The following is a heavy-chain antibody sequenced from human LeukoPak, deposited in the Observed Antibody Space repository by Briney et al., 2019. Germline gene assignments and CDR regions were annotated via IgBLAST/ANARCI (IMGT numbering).Heavy chain of an antibody. Sequence: ASVKVSCKVSGYTLSDLSMHWVRQAPGKGLEWMGGFDPGDGETIYTQKFQGRVTMTEDTSTDAAYMELSSLRSEDTAVYYCAAGGVYDLFDYWGQGTLVTVSS. CDR2: FDPGDGET. V-gene: IGHV1-24*01. CDR3: AAGGVYDLFDY. D-gene: IGHD5/OR15-5a*01. CDR1: GYTLSDLS. J-gene: IGHJ4*02.